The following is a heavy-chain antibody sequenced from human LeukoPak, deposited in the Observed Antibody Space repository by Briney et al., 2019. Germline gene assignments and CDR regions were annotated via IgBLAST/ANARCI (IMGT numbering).Heavy chain of an antibody. CDR1: GFTFRSFS. CDR3: AKAGYCSSTSCPLDP. J-gene: IGHJ5*02. D-gene: IGHD2-2*01. CDR2: IRYDGSNK. Sequence: PGGSLRLSCAASGFTFRSFSMNWVRQAPGKGLEWVAFIRYDGSNKYYADSVKGRFTISRDNSKNTLYLQMNSLRAEDTAVYYCAKAGYCSSTSCPLDPWGQGTLVTVSS. V-gene: IGHV3-30*02.